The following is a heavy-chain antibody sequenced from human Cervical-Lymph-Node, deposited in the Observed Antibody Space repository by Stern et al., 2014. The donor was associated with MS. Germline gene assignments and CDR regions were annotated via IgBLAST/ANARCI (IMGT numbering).Heavy chain of an antibody. CDR2: INPSGAT. V-gene: IGHV1-46*02. J-gene: IGHJ6*02. CDR1: EYTHNNYL. D-gene: IGHD2-15*01. CDR3: AVRYCSGGRCYSVPDV. Sequence: QVQLVQSGSEVKKPGASVKVSCKASEYTHNNYLIHWVRQAPGQQPDWMGVINPSGATNYAQKVQDRVTMTTDASTSTFYMELSRLRSEDTAVYYCAVRYCSGGRCYSVPDVWGQGTTVIVSS.